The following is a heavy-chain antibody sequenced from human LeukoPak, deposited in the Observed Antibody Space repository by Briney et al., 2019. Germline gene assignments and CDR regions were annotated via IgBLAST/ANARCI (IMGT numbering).Heavy chain of an antibody. J-gene: IGHJ3*02. D-gene: IGHD2-15*01. Sequence: SETLSLTCTVSGGSISSSSYYWGWIRQPPGKGLEWIGSIYYSGSTYYNPSLKSRVTISVDTSKNQFSLKLSSVTAADTAVYYCAREGRGYCSGGSCYSSSDIWGQGTMVTVSS. CDR1: GGSISSSSYY. V-gene: IGHV4-39*07. CDR2: IYYSGST. CDR3: AREGRGYCSGGSCYSSSDI.